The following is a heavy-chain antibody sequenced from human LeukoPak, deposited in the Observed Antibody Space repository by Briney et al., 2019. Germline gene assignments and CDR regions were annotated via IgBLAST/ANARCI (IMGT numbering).Heavy chain of an antibody. CDR2: IYYSGST. J-gene: IGHJ5*02. CDR1: GGSISSGGYY. V-gene: IGHV4-31*03. CDR3: ARDTEEGWFDP. Sequence: SQTLSLTCTVSGGSISSGGYYWSWIPQHPGKGLEWIGYIYYSGSTYYNPSLKSRVTISVDTSKNQFSLKLSSVTAADTAVYYCARDTEEGWFDPWGQGTLVTVSS.